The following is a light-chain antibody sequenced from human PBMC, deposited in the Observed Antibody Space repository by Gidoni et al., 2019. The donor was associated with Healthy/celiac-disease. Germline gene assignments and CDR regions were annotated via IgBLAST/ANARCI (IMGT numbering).Light chain of an antibody. J-gene: IGKJ4*01. Sequence: EIVMTQSPATLSVSPGERAPLSCRASQRVSSNLAWFQQKPGQAPRRLIYGASTRATGIPARFSGSGSWTEFTLTISSLQSEDFAVYYCQQYNNWPPLTFGGGTKVEIK. CDR2: GAS. CDR3: QQYNNWPPLT. V-gene: IGKV3-15*01. CDR1: QRVSSN.